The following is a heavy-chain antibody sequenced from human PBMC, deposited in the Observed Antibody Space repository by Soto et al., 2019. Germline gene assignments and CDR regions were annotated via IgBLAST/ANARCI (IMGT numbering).Heavy chain of an antibody. CDR2: IYYSGST. D-gene: IGHD3-10*01. V-gene: IGHV4-61*01. Sequence: SETLSLTCTVSGGSVSSGSYYWSWIRQPPGKGLEWIGYIYYSGSTNYNPSLKSRVTISVDTSMNQFSLKLSSVTAADTAVNYCARSGMRVTMVGGVIIRPYAFDIWGQGTMVTV. CDR1: GGSVSSGSYY. CDR3: ARSGMRVTMVGGVIIRPYAFDI. J-gene: IGHJ3*02.